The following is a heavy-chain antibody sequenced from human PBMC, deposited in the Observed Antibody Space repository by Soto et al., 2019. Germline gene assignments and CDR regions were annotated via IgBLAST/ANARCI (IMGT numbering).Heavy chain of an antibody. V-gene: IGHV1-46*01. CDR1: GYFFTSYS. CDR2: INPSVGST. Sequence: ASVKVSCKASGYFFTSYSMHWVRQAPGQGLEWMGMINPSVGSTNYAQRFQGRVTMTRDTSTNTVYMELSSLRSEDTAVYYCARAANIVVVVAAIQPFDPWGQGTLVTVSS. CDR3: ARAANIVVVVAAIQPFDP. J-gene: IGHJ5*02. D-gene: IGHD2-15*01.